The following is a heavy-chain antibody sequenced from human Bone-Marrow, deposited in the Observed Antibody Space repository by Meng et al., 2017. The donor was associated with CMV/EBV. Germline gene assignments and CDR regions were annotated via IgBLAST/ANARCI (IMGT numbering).Heavy chain of an antibody. D-gene: IGHD3/OR15-3a*01. CDR3: ARGFPGTGY. Sequence: GESLRLSCAASGFTFSSYSMNWVRQAPGKGLEWVSSISSSSSYIYYADSVKGRFTISRDNAKNPLYLQMNSLRAEDTAVYYCARGFPGTGYWGQGTLVTAPQ. J-gene: IGHJ4*02. V-gene: IGHV3-21*01. CDR1: GFTFSSYS. CDR2: ISSSSSYI.